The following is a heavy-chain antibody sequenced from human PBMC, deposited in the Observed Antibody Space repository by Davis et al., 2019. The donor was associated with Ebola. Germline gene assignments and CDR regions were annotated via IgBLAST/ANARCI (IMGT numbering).Heavy chain of an antibody. V-gene: IGHV4-4*02. D-gene: IGHD3-10*01. J-gene: IGHJ4*02. Sequence: MPSETLSLSCAVSGGAITPDHWPSCARQPPGNGLEWIREIYHGGSTNYNPSLRRRVTITVHQSKNQFSLKLSSVTAADTAVYFCARTRGTYSEERFDYWGQGTLVTVSS. CDR3: ARTRGTYSEERFDY. CDR1: GGAITPDHW. CDR2: IYHGGST.